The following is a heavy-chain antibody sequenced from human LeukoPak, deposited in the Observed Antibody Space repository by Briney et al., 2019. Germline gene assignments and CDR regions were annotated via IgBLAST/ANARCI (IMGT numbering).Heavy chain of an antibody. D-gene: IGHD1-1*01. V-gene: IGHV4-4*07. CDR2: IFTNGAT. J-gene: IGHJ6*03. CDR3: VRDHKGNDRLYYYYFMDV. Sequence: PSETLSLTCTVTGGPFRNYYWSWVRQSADKGLEWIGRIFTNGATNYNPSLESRVTLSVDLSMNQFSLKLWSVTAADTAVYFCVRDHKGNDRLYYYYFMDVWGKGTTVTVSS. CDR1: GGPFRNYY.